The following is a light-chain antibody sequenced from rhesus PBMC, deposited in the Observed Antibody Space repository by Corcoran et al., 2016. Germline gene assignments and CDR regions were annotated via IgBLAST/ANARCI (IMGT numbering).Light chain of an antibody. J-gene: IGKJ2*01. CDR2: GGS. CDR1: QSLLHSNGNTY. V-gene: IGKV2-72*02. Sequence: DIVMTQTPLSLPITPGEPASISCRSSQSLLHSNGNTYLHWYLQKPGQSPQLLISGGSNRASGVPDRFSGSGSDNDFTLKISNVEAEDVGVYFCVQAIAFPYSFGQGTKVEIK. CDR3: VQAIAFPYS.